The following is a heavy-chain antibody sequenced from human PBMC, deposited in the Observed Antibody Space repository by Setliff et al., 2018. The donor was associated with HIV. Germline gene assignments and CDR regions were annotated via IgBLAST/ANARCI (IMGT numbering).Heavy chain of an antibody. Sequence: SETLSLTCTVSGGSISSSYWTWTRQPPGKGLEWIGNIHYSGSTNYNPSLKSRVTISVDTSKDQFSLKLSSVTAADTAVYYCARVPTRATADYYYYYMDVWGKGTTVTVSS. V-gene: IGHV4-59*01. J-gene: IGHJ6*03. CDR2: IHYSGST. D-gene: IGHD6-13*01. CDR3: ARVPTRATADYYYYYMDV. CDR1: GGSISSSY.